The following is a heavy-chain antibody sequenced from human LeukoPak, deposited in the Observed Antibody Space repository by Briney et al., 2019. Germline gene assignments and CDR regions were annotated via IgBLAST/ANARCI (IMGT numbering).Heavy chain of an antibody. D-gene: IGHD3-10*01. CDR1: GFTFSSYE. V-gene: IGHV3-21*01. CDR3: VRDMGRESIFDY. Sequence: PGGSLRLSCAASGFTFSSYEMNWVRQAPGKGLGWVSSISKGSGYIYQTDSVKGRFTISRDNAKNSLFLEMNSLRVEDTAVYYCVRDMGRESIFDYWGQGTLVTVSS. CDR2: ISKGSGYI. J-gene: IGHJ4*02.